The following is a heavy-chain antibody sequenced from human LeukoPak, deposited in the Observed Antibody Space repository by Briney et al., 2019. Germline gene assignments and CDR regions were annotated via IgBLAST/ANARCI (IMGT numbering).Heavy chain of an antibody. J-gene: IGHJ4*02. Sequence: GGSLRLSCAASGFTFSSHAMNWVRQAPGKGLEWVSSVSSSGTKIFYADSVRGRFTVSRDNAGNSLSLQMDSLRAEDTAVYYCAKDPIAVAGPVYFDYWGQGTLVTVSP. CDR3: AKDPIAVAGPVYFDY. D-gene: IGHD6-19*01. CDR2: VSSSGTKI. CDR1: GFTFSSHA. V-gene: IGHV3-21*04.